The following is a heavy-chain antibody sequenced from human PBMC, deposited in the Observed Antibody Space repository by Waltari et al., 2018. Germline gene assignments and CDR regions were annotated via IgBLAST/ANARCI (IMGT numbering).Heavy chain of an antibody. CDR3: AKDHLFSGSYPDPYYFDY. D-gene: IGHD1-26*01. CDR1: GFPFSSYG. CDR2: ISYDVSNR. Sequence: QVQLVESGGGMVQPGRALRLSCAASGFPFSSYGLPSVRLAHGTGLEWVAVISYDVSNRYYADSVKGRFTISRDSSKNTLYLQMNSLRAEDTAVYYCAKDHLFSGSYPDPYYFDYWGQGTLLTVSS. J-gene: IGHJ4*02. V-gene: IGHV3-30*18.